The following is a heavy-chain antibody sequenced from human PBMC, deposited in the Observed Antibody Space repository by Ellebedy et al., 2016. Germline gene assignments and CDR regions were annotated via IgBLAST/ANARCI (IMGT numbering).Heavy chain of an antibody. CDR1: GFTFDDYA. J-gene: IGHJ3*02. Sequence: SLKISXAASGFTFDDYAMHWVRQAPGKGLEWVSGISRNSGSIGYADSVKGRFTISRDNAKNSLYLQMNSLRAEDTALYYYAKGYYYSSSWYSVDDAFDIWGQGTMVTVSS. CDR3: AKGYYYSSSWYSVDDAFDI. D-gene: IGHD6-13*01. V-gene: IGHV3-9*01. CDR2: ISRNSGSI.